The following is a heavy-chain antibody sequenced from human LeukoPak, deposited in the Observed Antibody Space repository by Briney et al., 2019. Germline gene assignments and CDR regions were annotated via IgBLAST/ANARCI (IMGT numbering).Heavy chain of an antibody. D-gene: IGHD6-19*01. CDR3: AKRDNSGWYSLDY. V-gene: IGHV3-23*01. J-gene: IGHJ4*02. CDR1: GFTFISYA. CDR2: ISVGGTGT. Sequence: GGSLRLSCAASGFTFISYAMSWVRQAPGKGLEWVSSISVGGTGTYYADSVKGRFTISRDNSKHTLSLQMNSLRADDTAVYYCAKRDNSGWYSLDYWGQGALVTVSS.